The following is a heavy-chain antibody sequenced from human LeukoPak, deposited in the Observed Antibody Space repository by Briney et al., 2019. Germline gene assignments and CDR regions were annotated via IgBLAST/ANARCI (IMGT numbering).Heavy chain of an antibody. J-gene: IGHJ4*02. V-gene: IGHV3-74*01. D-gene: IGHD1-26*01. Sequence: PGGSLRLSCAASGFTFSSYWMHWVRHAPGKGVVWVSRINSDGSSTNYADSVNGRFTISRDNAKNTLYLQMNSLRAEDTAVYYCLRVSGSYYLYPDYWGQGTLVTVSS. CDR2: INSDGSST. CDR1: GFTFSSYW. CDR3: LRVSGSYYLYPDY.